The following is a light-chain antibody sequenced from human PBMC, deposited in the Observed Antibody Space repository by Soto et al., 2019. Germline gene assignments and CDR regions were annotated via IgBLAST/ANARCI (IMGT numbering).Light chain of an antibody. CDR2: DVS. CDR1: SSDVGGYNY. J-gene: IGLJ2*01. CDR3: SSYTSSSTPV. V-gene: IGLV2-14*01. Sequence: QSALTQPASVPGSPGQSITISCTGTSSDVGGYNYVSWYQQHPGKAPKLMIYDVSNRPSGVSNRFSGSKSGNTASLTISGLQAEDEADYYCSSYTSSSTPVFGGGTQLTVL.